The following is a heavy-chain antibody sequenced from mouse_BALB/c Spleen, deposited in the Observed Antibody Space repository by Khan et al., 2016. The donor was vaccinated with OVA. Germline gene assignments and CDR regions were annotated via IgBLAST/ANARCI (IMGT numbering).Heavy chain of an antibody. CDR1: GFTFSSYG. Sequence: EVELVESGGGLVQPGGSLKLSCAASGFTFSSYGMSWVRQTPDKRLELVATINTNVGSTYYPDRVKGRFTISRDNAKNTLYLQMSSLKSEDTAMYYCARVGIIYYGNYAYYFDDWGQGTTLTVSS. D-gene: IGHD2-1*01. J-gene: IGHJ2*01. V-gene: IGHV5-6-3*01. CDR2: INTNVGST. CDR3: ARVGIIYYGNYAYYFDD.